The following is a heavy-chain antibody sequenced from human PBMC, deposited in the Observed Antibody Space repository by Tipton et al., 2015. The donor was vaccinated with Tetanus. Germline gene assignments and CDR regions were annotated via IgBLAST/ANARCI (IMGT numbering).Heavy chain of an antibody. Sequence: TLSLTCTVSGGSIGSGTYYWSWIRQPPGKGLEYIGFVYYSGSTYYTPSLRSRLTMSLDTSKNQFSLNLSSVTASDTAVYYCARADSNGYYLDWGQGILVTVSS. CDR3: ARADSNGYYLD. D-gene: IGHD3-22*01. J-gene: IGHJ4*02. V-gene: IGHV4-31*03. CDR1: GGSIGSGTYY. CDR2: VYYSGST.